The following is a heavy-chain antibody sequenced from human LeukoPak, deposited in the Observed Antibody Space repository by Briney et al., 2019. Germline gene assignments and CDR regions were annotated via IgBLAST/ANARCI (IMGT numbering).Heavy chain of an antibody. Sequence: GGSLRLSCAASGVTFNSYAMHWVRQAPGKGLEWVAVVSYDGSNKYYADSVKGRFTISRDNSKNTLYLQVNSLRAEDTAVYYCARAGGGVTTYYYYGLDVWGQGTTVTVSS. V-gene: IGHV3-30*04. D-gene: IGHD4-17*01. CDR2: VSYDGSNK. J-gene: IGHJ6*02. CDR3: ARAGGGVTTYYYYGLDV. CDR1: GVTFNSYA.